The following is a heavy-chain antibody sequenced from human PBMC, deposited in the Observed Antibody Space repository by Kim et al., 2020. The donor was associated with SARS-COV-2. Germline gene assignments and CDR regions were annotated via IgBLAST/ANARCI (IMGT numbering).Heavy chain of an antibody. D-gene: IGHD3-22*01. CDR1: GYTFTSYY. V-gene: IGHV1-46*01. J-gene: IGHJ6*02. Sequence: ASVKVSCKASGYTFTSYYMHWVRQAPGQGLEWMGIINPSGGSTSYAQKFQGRVTMTRDTSTSTVYMELSSLRSEDTAVYYCARDGDDSSGYYRYYYYGMDVWGQGTTVTVSS. CDR3: ARDGDDSSGYYRYYYYGMDV. CDR2: INPSGGST.